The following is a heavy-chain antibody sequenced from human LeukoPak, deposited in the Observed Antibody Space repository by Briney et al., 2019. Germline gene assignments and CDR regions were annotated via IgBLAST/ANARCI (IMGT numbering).Heavy chain of an antibody. CDR1: GFTFSSYG. J-gene: IGHJ4*02. CDR2: IRYDGSNK. Sequence: PGGSLRLSCAASGFTFSSYGMHWVRQAPGKGLEWVAFIRYDGSNKYYADSVKGRFTISRDSSKNTLYLQMNSLRAEDTAVYYCAKDRPTGGAVAGKIDYWGQGTLVTVSS. D-gene: IGHD6-19*01. V-gene: IGHV3-30*02. CDR3: AKDRPTGGAVAGKIDY.